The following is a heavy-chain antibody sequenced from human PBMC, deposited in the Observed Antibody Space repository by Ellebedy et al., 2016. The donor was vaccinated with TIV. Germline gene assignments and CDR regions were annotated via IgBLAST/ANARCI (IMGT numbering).Heavy chain of an antibody. Sequence: GESLKISCAASGFTFSNAWMNWVRQAPGKGLEWVGRIKSKTDGGTTDYAAPVKGRFTITRDDSKNTLYLQMNSLKTEDTAVYYCTTDLRDTAMVLFDYWGQGTLVTVSS. D-gene: IGHD5-18*01. CDR2: IKSKTDGGTT. CDR1: GFTFSNAW. CDR3: TTDLRDTAMVLFDY. V-gene: IGHV3-15*07. J-gene: IGHJ4*02.